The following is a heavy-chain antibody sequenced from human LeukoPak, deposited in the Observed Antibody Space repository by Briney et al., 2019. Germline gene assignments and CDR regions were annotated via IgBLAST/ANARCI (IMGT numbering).Heavy chain of an antibody. CDR3: ARVSMIVVAPIFDY. V-gene: IGHV4-59*01. CDR2: IYYSRST. Sequence: SETLSLTCTVSGGSISSYYWSWIRQPPGKGLEWIGYIYYSRSTNYNPSLKSRVTISVDTSKNQFSLKLSSVTAADTAVYYCARVSMIVVAPIFDYWGQGTLVTVSS. CDR1: GGSISSYY. D-gene: IGHD3-22*01. J-gene: IGHJ4*02.